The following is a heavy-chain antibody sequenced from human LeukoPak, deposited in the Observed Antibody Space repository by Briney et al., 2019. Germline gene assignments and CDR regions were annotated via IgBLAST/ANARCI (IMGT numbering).Heavy chain of an antibody. Sequence: VASVKVSCKASGGTFSSYAISWVRQAPGQGLEWMGGIIPIFGTANYAQKSQGRVTITADESTSTAYMELSSLRSEDTAVYYCAKANWGSADFDYWGQGTLVTVSS. J-gene: IGHJ4*02. CDR3: AKANWGSADFDY. CDR1: GGTFSSYA. CDR2: IIPIFGTA. V-gene: IGHV1-69*13. D-gene: IGHD7-27*01.